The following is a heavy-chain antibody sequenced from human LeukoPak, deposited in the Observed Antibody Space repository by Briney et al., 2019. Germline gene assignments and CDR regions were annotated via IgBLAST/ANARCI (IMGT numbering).Heavy chain of an antibody. Sequence: SETPSLTCAVSGGSISSSNWWSWVRQPPGKGLEWIGEIYHSGSTNYNPSLKSRVTISADKSKNQFSLKLSSATAADTAVYYCARDRGSGSYGVDYWGQGTLVTVSS. CDR1: GGSISSSNW. CDR3: ARDRGSGSYGVDY. D-gene: IGHD3-10*01. J-gene: IGHJ4*02. V-gene: IGHV4-4*02. CDR2: IYHSGST.